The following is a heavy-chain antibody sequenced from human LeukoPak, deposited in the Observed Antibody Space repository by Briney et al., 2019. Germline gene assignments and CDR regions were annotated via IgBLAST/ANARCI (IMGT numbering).Heavy chain of an antibody. CDR1: GFTFSSYS. Sequence: GGSLRLSCAASGFTFSSYSMNWVRQAPGKGLEWVSSISSSSSYIYYADSVKGRFTISRDNAKNSLYLQMNSLRAADTAVYYCATNYYDSSGYYGGLDYWGQGTLVTVSS. D-gene: IGHD3-22*01. V-gene: IGHV3-21*01. J-gene: IGHJ4*02. CDR2: ISSSSSYI. CDR3: ATNYYDSSGYYGGLDY.